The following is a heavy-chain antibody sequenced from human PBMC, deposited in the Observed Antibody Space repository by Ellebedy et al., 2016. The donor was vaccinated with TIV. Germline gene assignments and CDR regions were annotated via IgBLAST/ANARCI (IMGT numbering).Heavy chain of an antibody. Sequence: MPSETLSLTCSVSGSSISSGYYWGWIRQPPGRGLEWIGSMFHSGSTYYSPSLKSRVTISVDTSKNQLSLRLSSVTAADTAVYYCARRQAYGDYEYAFDIWGQGTMVTVPS. CDR3: ARRQAYGDYEYAFDI. CDR2: MFHSGST. D-gene: IGHD4-17*01. J-gene: IGHJ3*02. CDR1: GSSISSGYY. V-gene: IGHV4-38-2*01.